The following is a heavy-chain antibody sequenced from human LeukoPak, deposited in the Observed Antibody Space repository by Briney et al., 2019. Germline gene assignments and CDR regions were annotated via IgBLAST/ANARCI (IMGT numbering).Heavy chain of an antibody. CDR2: ISSRGSII. CDR1: GFTFSSYE. J-gene: IGHJ4*02. V-gene: IGHV3-48*03. CDR3: ARAPYCSSTSCYPTYYFDY. D-gene: IGHD2-2*01. Sequence: GGSLRLSCAASGFTFSSYEMNWARQAPGKGLEWVSYISSRGSIIYDADSVKGRFTISRDNAKNSLYLQMNSLRAEDTAVYYCARAPYCSSTSCYPTYYFDYWGQGTLVTVSS.